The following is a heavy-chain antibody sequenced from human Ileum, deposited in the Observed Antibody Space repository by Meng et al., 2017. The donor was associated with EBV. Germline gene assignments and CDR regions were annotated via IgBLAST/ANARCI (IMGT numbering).Heavy chain of an antibody. J-gene: IGHJ4*02. D-gene: IGHD2-15*01. V-gene: IGHV7-4-1*02. CDR2: INPSTAHP. CDR1: GYSLSSYA. Sequence: QVQLVQSGSELXXXXXSXKVXXXASGYSLSSYAVNWLRQAPGRGLEWMGWINPSTAHPTYAQDFTGRFVFSLDTPVSTAYLQISSLKAADTAVYYCARLYCSGGSCYTIDYWGQGTLVTVSS. CDR3: ARLYCSGGSCYTIDY.